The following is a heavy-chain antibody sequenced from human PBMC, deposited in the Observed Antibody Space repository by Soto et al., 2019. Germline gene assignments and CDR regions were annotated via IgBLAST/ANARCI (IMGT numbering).Heavy chain of an antibody. V-gene: IGHV5-51*01. D-gene: IGHD3-22*01. CDR3: ARHATKGYDSSGYYSEFDY. Sequence: GESLKISCKGSGYSFTSYWIGWVRQMPGKGLEWMGIIYPGDSDTRYSPSFQGQVTISADKSISTAYLQWSSLKASDTAMYYCARHATKGYDSSGYYSEFDYWGQGTLVTVSS. J-gene: IGHJ4*02. CDR2: IYPGDSDT. CDR1: GYSFTSYW.